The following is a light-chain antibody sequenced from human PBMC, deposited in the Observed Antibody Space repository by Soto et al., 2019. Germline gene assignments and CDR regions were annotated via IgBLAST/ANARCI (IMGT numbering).Light chain of an antibody. CDR1: SSNIGAGYD. V-gene: IGLV1-40*01. CDR3: QSYDSSLSGVV. J-gene: IGLJ2*01. CDR2: GNS. Sequence: QSVLTQPPSVSGAPGQWVTFSCTGSSSNIGAGYDVHWYQQLPGSAPKLLIYGNSNRPSGVPDRFSGSKSGTSASLAITGLQAEDEADYYCQSYDSSLSGVVFGGGTQLTVL.